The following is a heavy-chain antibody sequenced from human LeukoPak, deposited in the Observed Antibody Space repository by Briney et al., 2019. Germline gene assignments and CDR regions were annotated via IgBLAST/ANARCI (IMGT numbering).Heavy chain of an antibody. V-gene: IGHV4-61*02. D-gene: IGHD3-22*01. Sequence: SQTLSLTCTVSGDSISSGDYYWSWIRQPAGKGLEWIGRISSSGSTNYNPSLKSRVTISVDTSKNQFSLKLSSVTAADTAVYYCARDTYYYDSSGYLSFDYWGQGTLVTVSS. CDR2: ISSSGST. CDR1: GDSISSGDYY. CDR3: ARDTYYYDSSGYLSFDY. J-gene: IGHJ4*02.